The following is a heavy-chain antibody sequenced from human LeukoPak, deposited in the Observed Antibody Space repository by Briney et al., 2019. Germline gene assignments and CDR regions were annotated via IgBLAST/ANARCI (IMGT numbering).Heavy chain of an antibody. V-gene: IGHV4-39*01. CDR1: GGSINSNSYY. CDR3: ARHRVSSGWTVDY. CDR2: IYYSGST. J-gene: IGHJ4*02. Sequence: SETLSLTCTVSGGSINSNSYYWGWIRQPPGKGLEWIGSIYYSGSTYNNPSLKSRVTISVDTSKNQFSLKLTSVTAADTGVYYCARHRVSSGWTVDYWGQGTLVPVSS. D-gene: IGHD6-19*01.